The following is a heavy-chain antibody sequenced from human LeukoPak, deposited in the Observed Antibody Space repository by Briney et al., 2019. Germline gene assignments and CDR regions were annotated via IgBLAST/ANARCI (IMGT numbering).Heavy chain of an antibody. CDR3: ARAARCYPFDY. CDR1: GGSISSYY. J-gene: IGHJ4*02. D-gene: IGHD5-18*01. Sequence: SETLSLTCTVSGGSISSYYWSWIRQPPGKGLEWIGYIYYSGSTNYNPSLKSRVTISVDTSKNQFSLKLSSVTAADTAVYYCARAARCYPFDYWGQGTLVTVSS. CDR2: IYYSGST. V-gene: IGHV4-59*01.